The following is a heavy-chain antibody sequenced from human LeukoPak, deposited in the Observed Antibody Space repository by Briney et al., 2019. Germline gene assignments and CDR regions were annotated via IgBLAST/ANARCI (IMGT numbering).Heavy chain of an antibody. D-gene: IGHD6-13*01. J-gene: IGHJ4*02. CDR1: GFTFSSYG. CDR2: IWYDGSNK. Sequence: GGSLRLSCAASGFTFSSYGMHWVRQAPGKGLEWVAVIWYDGSNKYYADSAKGRFTISRDNSKNTLYLQMNSLRAEDTAVYYCARTAAGAFFFDYWGQGTLVTVSS. V-gene: IGHV3-33*01. CDR3: ARTAAGAFFFDY.